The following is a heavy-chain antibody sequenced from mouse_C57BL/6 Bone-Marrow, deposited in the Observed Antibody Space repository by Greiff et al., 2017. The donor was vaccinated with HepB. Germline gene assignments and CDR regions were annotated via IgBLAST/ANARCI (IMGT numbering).Heavy chain of an antibody. CDR3: AKKSSSYCYAMDY. J-gene: IGHJ4*01. V-gene: IGHV2-5*01. Sequence: QVHVKQSGPGLVQPSQSLSITCTVSGFSLTSYGVHWVRQSPGKGLEWLGVIWRGGSTDYNAAFMSRLSITKDNSKSQVFFKMNSLQADDTAIYYCAKKSSSYCYAMDYWGQGTSVTVSS. CDR2: IWRGGST. CDR1: GFSLTSYG. D-gene: IGHD1-1*01.